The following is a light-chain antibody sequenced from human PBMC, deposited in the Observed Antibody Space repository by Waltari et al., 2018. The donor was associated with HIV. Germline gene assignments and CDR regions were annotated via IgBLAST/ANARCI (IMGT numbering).Light chain of an antibody. Sequence: DIQMTQSPSSVSASVGARVTITCRASEGLGSWLAWYQQRPGRAPTLLIYAASTLQDGVPSRFSGSGFGTEFTLTISDLRPEDFATYYCQKANSFPLTFGEGTTVEIK. CDR2: AAS. CDR3: QKANSFPLT. V-gene: IGKV1-12*01. J-gene: IGKJ4*01. CDR1: EGLGSW.